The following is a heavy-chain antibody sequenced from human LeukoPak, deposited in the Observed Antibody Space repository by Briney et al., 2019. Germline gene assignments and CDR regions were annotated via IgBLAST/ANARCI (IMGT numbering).Heavy chain of an antibody. CDR3: ARDKRTMVRVNNWFDP. CDR1: GGSISSYY. J-gene: IGHJ5*02. V-gene: IGHV4-4*07. D-gene: IGHD3-10*01. CDR2: IYTSGST. Sequence: SETLSLTCTVSGGSISSYYWSWIRQPARKGLEWIGRIYTSGSTNYNPSLKSRVTMSVDTSKNQFSLKLSSVTAADTAVYYCARDKRTMVRVNNWFDPWGQGTLVTVSS.